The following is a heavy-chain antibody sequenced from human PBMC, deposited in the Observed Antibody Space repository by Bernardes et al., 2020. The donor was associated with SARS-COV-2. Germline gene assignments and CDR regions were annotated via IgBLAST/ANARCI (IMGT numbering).Heavy chain of an antibody. J-gene: IGHJ6*02. CDR3: VRRFCAVSSSCDNFYGMGV. CDR2: IWYDGSTK. CDR1: GFTFNTYG. V-gene: IGHV3-33*01. Sequence: GGSLRLSCAASGFTFNTYGMHWVRRAPGKGLEWVAVIWYDGSTKYYADSVKGRFTISRDNSKNTLYLQMNSLRVEDTAVYYCVRRFCAVSSSCDNFYGMGVWGQGTTVIVSS. D-gene: IGHD2-15*01.